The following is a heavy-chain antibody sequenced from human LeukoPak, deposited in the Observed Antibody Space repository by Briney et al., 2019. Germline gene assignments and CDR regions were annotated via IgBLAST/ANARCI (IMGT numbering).Heavy chain of an antibody. V-gene: IGHV4-39*07. D-gene: IGHD1-26*01. CDR2: IYYSGST. J-gene: IGHJ4*02. CDR1: GGSISSSSYY. CDR3: ARLVGATNH. Sequence: SETLSVTCTVSGGSISSSSYYWGWIRQPPGKGLEWIGSIYYSGSTYYNPSLKSRVTISVDTSKNQFSLKLSSVTAADTAVYYCARLVGATNHWGQGTLVTVSS.